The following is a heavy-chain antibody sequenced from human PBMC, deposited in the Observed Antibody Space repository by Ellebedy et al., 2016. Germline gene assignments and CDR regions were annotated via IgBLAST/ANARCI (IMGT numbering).Heavy chain of an antibody. CDR1: GYSFTSYW. D-gene: IGHD4-11*01. CDR2: IYPGDSDT. V-gene: IGHV5-51*01. Sequence: AESLKISXKGSGYSFTSYWIGWVRQMPGKGLEWMGIIYPGDSDTRYSPSFQGQVTISADKSISTAYLQWSSLKASDTAMYYCATSMRPYGMTTVIDIWGQGTMVTVSS. CDR3: ATSMRPYGMTTVIDI. J-gene: IGHJ3*02.